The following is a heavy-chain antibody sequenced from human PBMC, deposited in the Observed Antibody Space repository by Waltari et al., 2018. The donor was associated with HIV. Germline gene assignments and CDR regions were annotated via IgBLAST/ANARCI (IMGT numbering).Heavy chain of an antibody. CDR3: TRCLRLLRSILPFDY. Sequence: EVQLVQSGGGLVQPGGSLRLSCAASGFSFSSYEMHWVRQAPGKGLEGVSYISTTGSTVYDADSVKGRFTISRDNAKKSLYLQMNSLRAEDTAFYYCTRCLRLLRSILPFDYWGQGTLVPVSS. CDR1: GFSFSSYE. V-gene: IGHV3-48*03. J-gene: IGHJ4*02. D-gene: IGHD1-26*01. CDR2: ISTTGSTV.